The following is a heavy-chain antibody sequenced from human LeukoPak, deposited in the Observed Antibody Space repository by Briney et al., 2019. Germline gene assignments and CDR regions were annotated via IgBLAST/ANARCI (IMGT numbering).Heavy chain of an antibody. CDR1: EYTFGSYS. Sequence: ASVKVSCKASEYTFGSYSIHWVRQAPGQRLEWMGWINTGKGNTKYSQKLQGRVTITGDTSASTAYMELSSLRSEDTAVYYCARGSCSSTSCFMDVWGQGTTVTVSS. J-gene: IGHJ6*02. CDR2: INTGKGNT. CDR3: ARGSCSSTSCFMDV. D-gene: IGHD2-2*01. V-gene: IGHV1-3*04.